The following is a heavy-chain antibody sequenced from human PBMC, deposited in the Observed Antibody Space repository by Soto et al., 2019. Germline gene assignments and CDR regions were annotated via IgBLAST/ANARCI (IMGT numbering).Heavy chain of an antibody. D-gene: IGHD3-3*01. Sequence: QVQLVESGGGVVQPGRSLRVSCAASGFTFSSCAMHWVRQAPGKGLEWVAVISYDGSNKYYADSVKGRFTVSRDNSKNTLYLQENSLRAEDTAVYYCARDKRDLRFLEWSYYFDYWGQGTLVTVSS. CDR3: ARDKRDLRFLEWSYYFDY. CDR2: ISYDGSNK. V-gene: IGHV3-30-3*01. J-gene: IGHJ4*02. CDR1: GFTFSSCA.